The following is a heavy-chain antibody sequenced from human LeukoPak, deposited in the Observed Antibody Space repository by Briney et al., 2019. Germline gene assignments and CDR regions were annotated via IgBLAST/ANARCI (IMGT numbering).Heavy chain of an antibody. D-gene: IGHD3-10*01. Sequence: QTGGSLRLSCAASGFNFITFGMHWVRQVPGKGMEWVAFLQCDGTNKNYADFVKGRFTISRDNSQNTLYLEMNSLRAEDTALYYCAKDRGFSVYVEHLDYWGQGTLVTVSS. CDR3: AKDRGFSVYVEHLDY. J-gene: IGHJ4*02. CDR1: GFNFITFG. V-gene: IGHV3-30*02. CDR2: LQCDGTNK.